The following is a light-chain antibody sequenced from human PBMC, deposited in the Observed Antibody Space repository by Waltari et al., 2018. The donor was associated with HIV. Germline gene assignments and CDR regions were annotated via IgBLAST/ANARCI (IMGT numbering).Light chain of an antibody. CDR3: QQYYSTPNT. Sequence: DIVMTQSPDSLAVSLGERATINCKSSQSVLYSSNSKNYLAWYQQKPGQPPKLLIYWACTRESGVPDRFSGSGSGTDFTLTISSLQAEDVAVYYCQQYYSTPNTFGQGTKLEIK. V-gene: IGKV4-1*01. CDR1: QSVLYSSNSKNY. CDR2: WAC. J-gene: IGKJ2*01.